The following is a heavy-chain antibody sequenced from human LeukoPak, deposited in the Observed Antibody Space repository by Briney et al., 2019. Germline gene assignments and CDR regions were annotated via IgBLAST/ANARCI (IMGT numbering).Heavy chain of an antibody. CDR3: ARDPGYYGSGKWYNWFDP. D-gene: IGHD3-10*01. Sequence: SETLSLTCAVYGGSFSGYYWSWIRQPPGKGLEWIGEINHSGSTNYNPSLKSRVTISVDTSKNQFSLKLSSVTAADTAVYYCARDPGYYGSGKWYNWFDPWGQGTLVTVSS. J-gene: IGHJ5*02. CDR1: GGSFSGYY. V-gene: IGHV4-34*01. CDR2: INHSGST.